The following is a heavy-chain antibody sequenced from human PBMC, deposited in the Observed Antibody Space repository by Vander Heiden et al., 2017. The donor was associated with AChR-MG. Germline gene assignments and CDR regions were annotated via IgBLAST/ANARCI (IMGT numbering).Heavy chain of an antibody. V-gene: IGHV4-39*01. CDR2: IYYSGST. D-gene: IGHD6-19*01. CDR1: GGSISSSSYY. Sequence: QLPLQESGPGLVKPSETLSLTCTVSGGSISSSSYYWGWIRQPPGKGLEWIGSIYYSGSTYYNPSLKSRVTISVDTSKNQFSLKLSSVTAADTAVYYCARGGSGWYEVPLDYWGQGTLVTVSS. CDR3: ARGGSGWYEVPLDY. J-gene: IGHJ4*02.